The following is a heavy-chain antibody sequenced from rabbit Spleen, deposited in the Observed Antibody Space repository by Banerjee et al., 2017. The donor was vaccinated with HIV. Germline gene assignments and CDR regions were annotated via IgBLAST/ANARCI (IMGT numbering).Heavy chain of an antibody. CDR1: GIDFSSYYY. V-gene: IGHV1S43*01. J-gene: IGHJ3*01. D-gene: IGHD6-1*01. Sequence: QQQLEESGGGLVKPGGTLTLTCKASGIDFSSYYYMCWVRQAPGKGLEWIGCIDSGSGSTYYASWAKGRFTISKTSSTVTLQMTSLTAADTATYFCARAWNGYGGEANLWGQGTLVTVS. CDR3: ARAWNGYGGEANL. CDR2: IDSGSGST.